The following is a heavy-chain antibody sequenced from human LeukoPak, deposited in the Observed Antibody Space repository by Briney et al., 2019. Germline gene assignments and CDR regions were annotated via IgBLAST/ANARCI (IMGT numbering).Heavy chain of an antibody. V-gene: IGHV3-23*01. CDR1: GFYFANYA. D-gene: IGHD6-13*01. CDR3: ARDYPPGSPYSSSWFIWSYYFDY. Sequence: GGSLRLSCAASGFYFANYAMSWVRQAPGKGLEWVSATVGGGSPNTYHADSVKGRFTISRDNSKNTLYLQMNSLRAEDTAVYYCARDYPPGSPYSSSWFIWSYYFDYWGQGTLVTVSS. CDR2: TVGGGSPNT. J-gene: IGHJ4*02.